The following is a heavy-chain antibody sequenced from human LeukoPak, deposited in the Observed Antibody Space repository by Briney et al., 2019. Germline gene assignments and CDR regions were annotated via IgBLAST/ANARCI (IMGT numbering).Heavy chain of an antibody. Sequence: ASVKVSCKASGYTFTNYGITWVRQAPGQGLEWMGWISAYNGNTNYAPKFQRRVSLTTDTSTNTAYMELGSLRFDDTAVYYCARDRGSLAVGDSRTSDYWGQGTLVTVSS. V-gene: IGHV1-18*01. CDR2: ISAYNGNT. J-gene: IGHJ4*02. CDR3: ARDRGSLAVGDSRTSDY. D-gene: IGHD6-19*01. CDR1: GYTFTNYG.